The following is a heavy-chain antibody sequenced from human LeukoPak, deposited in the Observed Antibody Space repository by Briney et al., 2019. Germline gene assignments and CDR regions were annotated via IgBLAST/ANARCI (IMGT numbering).Heavy chain of an antibody. J-gene: IGHJ1*01. CDR1: GFTFSSYG. CDR3: AKDDYYDRSGYHGEYFQH. Sequence: GGSLRLSCAPSGFTFSSYGMSWVRQAPGKGLECVSGISGSGGSTYYADSVRGPFTISRNNSKNTLSLQMNSLRAEDTAVYYGAKDDYYDRSGYHGEYFQHWGQGTLVTVSS. V-gene: IGHV3-23*01. CDR2: ISGSGGST. D-gene: IGHD3-22*01.